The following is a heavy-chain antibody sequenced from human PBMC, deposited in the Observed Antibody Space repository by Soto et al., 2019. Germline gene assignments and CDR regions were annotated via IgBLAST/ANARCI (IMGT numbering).Heavy chain of an antibody. V-gene: IGHV3-33*01. CDR2: IWYDGSNK. D-gene: IGHD4-4*01. CDR3: AREYYSSDFDY. CDR1: GFTFSSYG. J-gene: IGHJ4*02. Sequence: PGGSLRLSCAASGFTFSSYGMRWVRQAPGKGLEWVAVIWYDGSNKYYADSVKGRFTISRDNSKNTLYLQMNSLRAEDTAVYYWAREYYSSDFDYWGQGTLVTVSS.